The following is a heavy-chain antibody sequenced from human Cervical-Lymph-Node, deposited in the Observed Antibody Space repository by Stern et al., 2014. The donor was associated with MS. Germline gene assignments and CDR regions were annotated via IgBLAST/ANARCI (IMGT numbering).Heavy chain of an antibody. D-gene: IGHD3-3*01. CDR1: GFTFTNAW. Sequence: EDQLVESGGGLVKPGGSLRLSCAASGFTFTNAWMSWVRQAPGKGLEWVGQIKSKTDGGTSDYAAPVKGRFTISRDDSKNTLYLQMNSLKTEDTAVYYCTKSWRDFGVVIPFDYWGQGTLVTVSS. CDR2: IKSKTDGGTS. J-gene: IGHJ4*02. V-gene: IGHV3-15*01. CDR3: TKSWRDFGVVIPFDY.